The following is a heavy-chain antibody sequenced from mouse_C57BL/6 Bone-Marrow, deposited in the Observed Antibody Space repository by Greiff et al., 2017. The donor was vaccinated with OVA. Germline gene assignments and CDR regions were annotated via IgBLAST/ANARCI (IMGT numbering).Heavy chain of an antibody. V-gene: IGHV1-50*01. J-gene: IGHJ1*03. CDR2: IDPSDSYT. CDR3: ARDYYGSSYWYFDV. Sequence: QVQLQQPGAELVKPGASVKLSCKASGYTFTSYWMQWVKQRPGQGLEWIGEIDPSDSYTNYNQKFKGQATMTVDKSSSTAYMQLSSLTSEDSAVDYCARDYYGSSYWYFDVWGTGTTVTVSA. CDR1: GYTFTSYW. D-gene: IGHD1-1*01.